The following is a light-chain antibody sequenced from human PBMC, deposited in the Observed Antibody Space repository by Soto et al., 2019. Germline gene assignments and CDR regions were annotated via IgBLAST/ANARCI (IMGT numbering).Light chain of an antibody. J-gene: IGLJ2*01. CDR2: SNN. Sequence: QAVVTQPPSASGTPGQRVTISCSGSSSNIGSNTVNWYQQLPRTAPKLLIYSNNQRPSGVPDRFSGSKSGTSASLAISWLQSEYEADYYCAAWDYSLNGVVFGGGTKLTVL. V-gene: IGLV1-44*01. CDR1: SSNIGSNT. CDR3: AAWDYSLNGVV.